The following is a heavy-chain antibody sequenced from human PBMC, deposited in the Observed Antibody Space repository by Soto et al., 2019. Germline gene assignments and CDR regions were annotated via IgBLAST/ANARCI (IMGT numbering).Heavy chain of an antibody. J-gene: IGHJ4*02. CDR1: GFTFSNYA. CDR3: XXXXXXXXXXXAY. Sequence: QVQLVESGGGVVQPGRSLRLSCAASGFTFSNYALHWVRQXPXXXXEWVAAISYDGSHKYYAESVKGRFTISRDNSKDTLYLQXXSLRXXXXXXXXXXXXXXXXXXXXAYXXQGTLVTVSS. V-gene: IGHV3-30-3*01. CDR2: ISYDGSHK.